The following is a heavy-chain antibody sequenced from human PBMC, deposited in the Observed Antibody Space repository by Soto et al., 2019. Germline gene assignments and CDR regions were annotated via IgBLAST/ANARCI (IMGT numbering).Heavy chain of an antibody. CDR2: ISSSSSSTI. J-gene: IGHJ6*03. CDR1: GFTFSSYS. Sequence: EVQLVESGGGLVQPGGSLRLSCAASGFTFSSYSMNWVRQAPGKGLEWVSYISSSSSSTIYYADSVKGRFTISRDNAKNSLYLQMNSLRAEDTAVYYCARDSTHLGAADYYYYYMDVWGKGTTVTVSS. V-gene: IGHV3-48*01. D-gene: IGHD6-13*01. CDR3: ARDSTHLGAADYYYYYMDV.